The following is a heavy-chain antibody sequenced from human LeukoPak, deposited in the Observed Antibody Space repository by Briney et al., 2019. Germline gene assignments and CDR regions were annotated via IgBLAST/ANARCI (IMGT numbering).Heavy chain of an antibody. CDR2: INPNSGGT. CDR3: ARDRSSGWYADY. D-gene: IGHD6-19*01. CDR1: GYTFTHYY. V-gene: IGHV1-2*02. J-gene: IGHJ4*02. Sequence: ASVKVSCKASGYTFTHYYMHWVRQAPGQGLEWMGWINPNSGGTNYAQKFQGRVTMTRDTSISTAYMELSRLRSDDTAVYYCARDRSSGWYADYWGQGTLVTVSS.